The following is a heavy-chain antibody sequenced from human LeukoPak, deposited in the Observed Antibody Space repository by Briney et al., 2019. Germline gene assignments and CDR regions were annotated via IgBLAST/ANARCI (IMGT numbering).Heavy chain of an antibody. CDR1: GYTFTSYD. CDR3: ARDFVGSTYYYYGMDV. J-gene: IGHJ6*02. V-gene: IGHV1-8*01. CDR2: MNPNSGNT. Sequence: GASGKVSCKASGYTFTSYDINWVRQATGQGLEWMGWMNPNSGNTGYAQKFQGRVTMTRNTSISTAYMELSSLRSEDTAVYYCARDFVGSTYYYYGMDVWGQGTTVTVSS. D-gene: IGHD3-16*01.